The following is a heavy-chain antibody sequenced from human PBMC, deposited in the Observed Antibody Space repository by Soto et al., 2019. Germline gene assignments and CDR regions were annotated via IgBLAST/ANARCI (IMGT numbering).Heavy chain of an antibody. Sequence: SETLSLTCTVSGGSISSYYWSWIRQPPGKGLEWIGYIYYSGSTNYNPSLKSRITISVDTSKNQFSLKLSSVTAADTAVYYCARDHGGRFDPWGQGTLVTVS. J-gene: IGHJ5*02. CDR1: GGSISSYY. V-gene: IGHV4-59*01. CDR2: IYYSGST. CDR3: ARDHGGRFDP.